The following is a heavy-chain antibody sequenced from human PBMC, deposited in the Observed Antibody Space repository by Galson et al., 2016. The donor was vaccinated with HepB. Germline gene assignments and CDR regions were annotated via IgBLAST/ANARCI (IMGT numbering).Heavy chain of an antibody. Sequence: SLRLSCAASGFTVSSYGMHWVRQAPGKGLEWVAVIWFDGSNKNYVDSVRGRFTISRDNSKNTLYLQMNSLRAEDTAVYYCARRRGSGSHDYWGQGTLVTVSS. D-gene: IGHD3-10*01. V-gene: IGHV3-33*01. J-gene: IGHJ4*02. CDR1: GFTVSSYG. CDR2: IWFDGSNK. CDR3: ARRRGSGSHDY.